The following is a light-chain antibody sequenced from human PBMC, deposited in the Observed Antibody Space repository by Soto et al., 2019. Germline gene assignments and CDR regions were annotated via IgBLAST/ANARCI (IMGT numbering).Light chain of an antibody. CDR1: QSISSN. CDR3: QQYNNWPRT. V-gene: IGKV3-15*01. CDR2: GAS. Sequence: EIVMTQSPATLSVSPGDRVTLSCWASQSISSNLAWYQQKRGQAPRILIYGASTRYTGIPGRFSGSGSVTEFTLTISNLQSEDFAVYYCQQYNNWPRTFGQGTREEIK. J-gene: IGKJ1*01.